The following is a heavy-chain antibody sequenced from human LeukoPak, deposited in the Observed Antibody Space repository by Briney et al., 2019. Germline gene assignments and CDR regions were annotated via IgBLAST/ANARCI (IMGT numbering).Heavy chain of an antibody. V-gene: IGHV3-23*01. CDR3: ALYGDYGLNYYYGMDV. D-gene: IGHD4-17*01. J-gene: IGHJ6*02. Sequence: GGSLRLSCAASGFTFSIYAMSWVRQAPGKGLEWVSAISGSGGSTYYVDSVKGRFTISRDNSKNTLYLQMNSLRAEDTAVYYCALYGDYGLNYYYGMDVWGQGTTVTVSS. CDR2: ISGSGGST. CDR1: GFTFSIYA.